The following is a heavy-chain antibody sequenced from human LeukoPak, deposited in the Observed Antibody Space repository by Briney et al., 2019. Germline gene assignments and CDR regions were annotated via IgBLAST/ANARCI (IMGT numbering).Heavy chain of an antibody. CDR2: IQQDGSEK. D-gene: IGHD6-6*01. Sequence: PGGSLRLTCAGSGFTFSGYWMTWARQAPGKGREWVANIQQDGSEKHYLDSVKGGFTISIHNAKNSLFLQMNSLRAEDRAVYYCVRDPGCWCSSNSFDDDFWGYGTLVTVSS. CDR1: GFTFSGYW. V-gene: IGHV3-7*01. CDR3: VRDPGCWCSSNSFDDDF. J-gene: IGHJ4*01.